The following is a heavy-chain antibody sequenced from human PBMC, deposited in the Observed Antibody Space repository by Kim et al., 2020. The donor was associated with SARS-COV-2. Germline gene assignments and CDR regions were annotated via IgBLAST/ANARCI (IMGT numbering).Heavy chain of an antibody. V-gene: IGHV3-7*03. J-gene: IGHJ4*02. Sequence: HVDSVKGRFTISRDNAANSLFLQMNSLRVEATAIYYCARDNVFQLDYWGQGILVTVSS. D-gene: IGHD6-6*01. CDR3: ARDNVFQLDY.